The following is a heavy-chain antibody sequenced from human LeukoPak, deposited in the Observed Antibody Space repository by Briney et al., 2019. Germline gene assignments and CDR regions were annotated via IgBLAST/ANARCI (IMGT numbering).Heavy chain of an antibody. CDR2: INQDGSEE. V-gene: IGHV3-7*01. CDR1: GFTFSNYW. J-gene: IGHJ4*02. CDR3: VRDGGVSGYDLLDY. D-gene: IGHD5-12*01. Sequence: PGGSLRLSCAASGFTFSNYWMTWVRQAPGKGLEWVANINQDGSEEYYRDSVKARFTISRDNAKDSLSLQMNSLRAEDTAVYYCVRDGGVSGYDLLDYWGQGTLVTVSS.